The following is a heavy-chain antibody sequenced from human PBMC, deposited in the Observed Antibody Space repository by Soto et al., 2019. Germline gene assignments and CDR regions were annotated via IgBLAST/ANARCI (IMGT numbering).Heavy chain of an antibody. Sequence: SETLSLTCAVSGYSSGYYWGWIRQPPGKGLEWIGSIYHSGSTYYNPSLKSRVTISLDTSKNQFSLKLTFVTAADTAIYYCARRGTYHFFGRGDSGGQEPLAPVPS. CDR1: GYSSGYY. CDR3: ARRGTYHFFGRGDS. D-gene: IGHD3-3*01. J-gene: IGHJ5*01. V-gene: IGHV4-38-2*01. CDR2: IYHSGST.